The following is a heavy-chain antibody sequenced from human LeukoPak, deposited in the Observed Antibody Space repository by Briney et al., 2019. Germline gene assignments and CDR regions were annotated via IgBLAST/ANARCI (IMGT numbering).Heavy chain of an antibody. V-gene: IGHV3-74*01. CDR2: INSDASTT. J-gene: IGHJ4*02. D-gene: IGHD1-26*01. CDR3: TRVAGSGSVD. CDR1: GFTFSSYW. Sequence: GGSLRLSCAASGFTFSSYWMHWVCQAPGKGLVWVSRINSDASTTSYADSVKGRFTISRDNAKNTLHLQMNSLRAEDTAVYYCTRVAGSGSVDWGQGTLVTVSS.